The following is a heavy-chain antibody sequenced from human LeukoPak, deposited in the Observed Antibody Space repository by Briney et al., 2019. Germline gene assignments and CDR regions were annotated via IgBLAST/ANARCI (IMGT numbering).Heavy chain of an antibody. CDR2: INHSGST. V-gene: IGHV4-34*01. D-gene: IGHD3-10*01. CDR1: GGSFSGYY. CDR3: VVGESPIDWFDP. J-gene: IGHJ5*02. Sequence: PSETLSLTCAVYGGSFSGYYWSWIRQPPGKGLGWIGEINHSGSTNYNPSLKSRVTISVDTSKNQFSLKLSSVTAADTAVYYCVVGESPIDWFDPWGQGTLVTVSS.